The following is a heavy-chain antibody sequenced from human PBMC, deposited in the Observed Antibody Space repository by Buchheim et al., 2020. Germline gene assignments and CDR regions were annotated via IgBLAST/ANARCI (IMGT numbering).Heavy chain of an antibody. V-gene: IGHV3-23*01. CDR2: IGGDGRS. Sequence: DVQLLQSGGGLVQPGGSLRLSCAASGFSFSTNAMSWVRQAPGRGLEWVSGIGGDGRSHYADSVQGRFTISRDSSKVTLYLQMNGLRVEDTATYYCAKDLHFWSGMDYWGQGAL. D-gene: IGHD3-3*02. CDR1: GFSFSTNA. J-gene: IGHJ4*02. CDR3: AKDLHFWSGMDY.